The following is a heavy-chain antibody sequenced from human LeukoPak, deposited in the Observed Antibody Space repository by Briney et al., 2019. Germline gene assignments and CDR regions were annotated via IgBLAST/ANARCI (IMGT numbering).Heavy chain of an antibody. CDR1: GFIFSNYG. V-gene: IGHV3-23*01. Sequence: GGSLRLSCAASGFIFSNYGMNWVRQAPGKGLEWVAATSASGSATSYADSVRGWFTISRDNSKSTTYLQMNSLRAEDTAVFYCAKDLYLRDFWSGHFDYWGQGTLVTVSS. CDR3: AKDLYLRDFWSGHFDY. CDR2: TSASGSAT. D-gene: IGHD3-3*01. J-gene: IGHJ4*02.